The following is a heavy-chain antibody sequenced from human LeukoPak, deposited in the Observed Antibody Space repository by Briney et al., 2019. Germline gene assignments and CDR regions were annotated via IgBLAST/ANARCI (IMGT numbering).Heavy chain of an antibody. Sequence: GGSLRLSCAASGFTFSSYAMHWVRQAPGKGLEWVAVISYDGSNKYYADSVKGRFTISRDNSKNTLYLQMNSLRAEDTAVYYCAREGLENYYYYMDVWGKGTTVTVSS. D-gene: IGHD1-1*01. V-gene: IGHV3-30*04. CDR1: GFTFSSYA. CDR2: ISYDGSNK. J-gene: IGHJ6*03. CDR3: AREGLENYYYYMDV.